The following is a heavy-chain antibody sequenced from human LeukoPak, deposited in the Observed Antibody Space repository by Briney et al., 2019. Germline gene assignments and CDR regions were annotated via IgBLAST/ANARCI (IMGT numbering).Heavy chain of an antibody. V-gene: IGHV3-30*02. J-gene: IGHJ4*02. CDR2: IRSDNSDT. CDR1: GFTFSSYG. CDR3: AKPPGEQWLMAGYYFDY. D-gene: IGHD6-19*01. Sequence: PGGSLRLSCATSGFTFSSYGMNWVRQAPGKGLEWLASIRSDNSDTYYADSVKGRFTISRDNSKNTLYLQMNSLRAEDTAVYYCAKPPGEQWLMAGYYFDYWGQGTLVTVSS.